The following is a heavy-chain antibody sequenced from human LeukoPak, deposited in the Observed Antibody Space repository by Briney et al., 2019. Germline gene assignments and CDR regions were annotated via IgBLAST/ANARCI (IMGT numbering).Heavy chain of an antibody. CDR1: GYTFTSYG. D-gene: IGHD2-15*01. CDR3: ARAHGYCSGGSCYEDY. CDR2: ISAYNGNT. V-gene: IGHV1-18*01. J-gene: IGHJ4*02. Sequence: ASVKVSCKPSGYTFTSYGISWVRQAPEQGLEWMGWISAYNGNTNYAQKPQGRVTMTTDTSTSTAYMELRSLRSDDTAVYYCARAHGYCSGGSCYEDYWGQGTLVTVSS.